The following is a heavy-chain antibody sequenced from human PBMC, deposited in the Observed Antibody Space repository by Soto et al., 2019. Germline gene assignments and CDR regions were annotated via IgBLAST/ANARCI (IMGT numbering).Heavy chain of an antibody. D-gene: IGHD2-2*01. V-gene: IGHV3-33*08. Sequence: PGGSLSLSCAASGFTFISYAMSWVRQAPGKGLEWVSVIWYNGSNKYCADSVKGRFTISRDNSKNTLYLQMNSLRAEDTAVYYCARDGGYCSSTSCYWGTYGMDVWGQGTTVTVSS. CDR3: ARDGGYCSSTSCYWGTYGMDV. J-gene: IGHJ6*02. CDR2: IWYNGSNK. CDR1: GFTFISYA.